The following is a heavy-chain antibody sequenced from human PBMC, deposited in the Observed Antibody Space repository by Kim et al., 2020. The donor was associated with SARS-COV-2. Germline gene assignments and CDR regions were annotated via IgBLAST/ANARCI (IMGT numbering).Heavy chain of an antibody. CDR3: AKDHTVIIGGGYYFDY. Sequence: GGSLRLSCELSGFIFSNYAMSWVRQAPGKGLEWVSGIGVSGSTHYADSVRGRFTISRDNSRNTLSLQMDSLRAEDAAVYYCAKDHTVIIGGGYYFDYWGQGALVTVSS. CDR2: IGVSGST. CDR1: GFIFSNYA. J-gene: IGHJ4*02. D-gene: IGHD4-17*01. V-gene: IGHV3-23*01.